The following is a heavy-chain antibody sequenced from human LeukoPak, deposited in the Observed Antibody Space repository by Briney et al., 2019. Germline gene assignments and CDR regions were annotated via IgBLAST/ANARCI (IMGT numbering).Heavy chain of an antibody. Sequence: SGPTLVNPTQTLTLTCTFSGFSLSTSGVGVGWICQPPGKALEWLALIYWDDDKRYSPSLKSRLTITKDTSKNQVVLTMTNMDPVDTATYYCAHGPYYYDSSGYYSLYYFDYWGQGTLVTVSS. CDR3: AHGPYYYDSSGYYSLYYFDY. J-gene: IGHJ4*02. CDR2: IYWDDDK. V-gene: IGHV2-5*02. CDR1: GFSLSTSGVG. D-gene: IGHD3-22*01.